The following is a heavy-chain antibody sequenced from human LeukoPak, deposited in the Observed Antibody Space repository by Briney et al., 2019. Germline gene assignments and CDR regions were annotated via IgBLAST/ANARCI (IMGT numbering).Heavy chain of an antibody. CDR2: FDPEDGET. D-gene: IGHD3-3*01. J-gene: IGHJ5*02. V-gene: IGHV1-24*01. Sequence: ASVNVSCKVSGYNLTELSMHWVRQAPGKGLEWMGGFDPEDGETIYAQKFQGRVTMTEDTSTDTAYMELSSLRSEDTAVYYCASTIFGVANNWFDPWGQGTLVTVSS. CDR1: GYNLTELS. CDR3: ASTIFGVANNWFDP.